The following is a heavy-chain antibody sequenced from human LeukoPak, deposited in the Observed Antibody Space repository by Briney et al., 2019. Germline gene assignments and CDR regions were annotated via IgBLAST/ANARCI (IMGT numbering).Heavy chain of an antibody. CDR1: GFTFSSYA. D-gene: IGHD3-22*01. CDR3: AKDPTMIVVVIPDY. Sequence: GGSLRLSCAASGFTFSSYAMSWVRQAPGRGLEWVSAISGSGGSTYYADSVKGRFTISRDNSKNTLYLQMNSLRAEDTAVYYCAKDPTMIVVVIPDYWGQGTLVTVSS. J-gene: IGHJ4*02. CDR2: ISGSGGST. V-gene: IGHV3-23*01.